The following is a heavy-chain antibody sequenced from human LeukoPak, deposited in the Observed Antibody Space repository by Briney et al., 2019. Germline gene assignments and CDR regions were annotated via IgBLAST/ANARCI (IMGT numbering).Heavy chain of an antibody. Sequence: GGSLRLSCAASGFTFSSHWMHWVRQAPGKGLVWVSRINSDGSSISYADSVEGRFTISRDNSKNTLYLQMNSLRAEDTAIYYCARGVRIPHAGNSYRDWYFDLWGRGTLVTVSP. D-gene: IGHD4-23*01. J-gene: IGHJ2*01. CDR1: GFTFSSHW. V-gene: IGHV3-74*01. CDR3: ARGVRIPHAGNSYRDWYFDL. CDR2: INSDGSSI.